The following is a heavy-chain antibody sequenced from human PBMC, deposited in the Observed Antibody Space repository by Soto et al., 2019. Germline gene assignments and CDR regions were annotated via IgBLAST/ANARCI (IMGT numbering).Heavy chain of an antibody. CDR1: GGTIGSSSYY. J-gene: IGHJ4*02. CDR3: ARLGIKSLRFHSGGLVYYFDY. D-gene: IGHD3-16*01. V-gene: IGHV4-39*01. CDR2: IYYSGST. Sequence: ASETLSVTRTVSGGTIGSSSYYWSWNHQPPGKGLEWIGSIYYSGSTYYNPSLKSRVTISVDTSKNQFSLKLSSVTAADTAVYYCARLGIKSLRFHSGGLVYYFDYWGQGTLVTVSS.